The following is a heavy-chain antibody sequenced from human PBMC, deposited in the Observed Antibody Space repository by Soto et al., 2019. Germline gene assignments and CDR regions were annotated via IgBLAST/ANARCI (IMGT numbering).Heavy chain of an antibody. CDR2: ISWNSAAM. V-gene: IGHV3-9*01. Sequence: PGGSLRLSCAASGFTFDYYAMHWVRQAPGKGLEWVSGISWNSAAMGYADSVKGRFTISRDSAKSSLYLQMNSLRAEDTALYFCAKKGPARYSSAWSENYFDHWGQGTLVTVSS. D-gene: IGHD6-13*01. CDR1: GFTFDYYA. J-gene: IGHJ4*02. CDR3: AKKGPARYSSAWSENYFDH.